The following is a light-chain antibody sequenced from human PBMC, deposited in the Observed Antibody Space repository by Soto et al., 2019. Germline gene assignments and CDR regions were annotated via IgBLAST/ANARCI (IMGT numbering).Light chain of an antibody. CDR3: QKYNSVPFT. J-gene: IGKJ3*01. CDR1: QGITNS. CDR2: AAS. V-gene: IGKV1-27*01. Sequence: DIQMTQSPSSLSASVGDRVTITCRASQGITNSLAWYQQKPGKIPKLLIYAASTLQSGVPSRFNGSGSGTDFTLTISSLQPEDVGTYYCQKYNSVPFTFGPGTKVDIK.